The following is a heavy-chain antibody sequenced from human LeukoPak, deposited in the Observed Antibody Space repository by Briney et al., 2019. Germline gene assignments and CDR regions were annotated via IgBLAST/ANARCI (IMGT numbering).Heavy chain of an antibody. V-gene: IGHV4-39*01. Sequence: PSETQSLTCSVSGDSISSNPYFWGWVRQPPGKGLEWIGSIYYSGSTFYSPLSLRSRVTTSVDTSRNQFFLRLSSVTAADTAVYYCARGYSRSYGRFDYWGQGTLVNVSS. J-gene: IGHJ4*02. CDR1: GDSISSNPYF. CDR3: ARGYSRSYGRFDY. CDR2: IYYSGST. D-gene: IGHD1-26*01.